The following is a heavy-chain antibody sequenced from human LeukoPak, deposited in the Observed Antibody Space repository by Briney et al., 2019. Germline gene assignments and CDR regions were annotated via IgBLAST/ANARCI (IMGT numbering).Heavy chain of an antibody. J-gene: IGHJ4*02. CDR1: GFTFSSYA. Sequence: GGSLRLSCAASGFTFSSYAMSWVRQAPGKGLVWVSALSGNGGSTFYADSVKGRFTISRDNSKNTLYLQMNSLRAEDTAVYYCAKSHTTGTTTESSVYWGQGTLVTVSA. CDR3: AKSHTTGTTTESSVY. D-gene: IGHD1/OR15-1a*01. CDR2: LSGNGGST. V-gene: IGHV3-23*01.